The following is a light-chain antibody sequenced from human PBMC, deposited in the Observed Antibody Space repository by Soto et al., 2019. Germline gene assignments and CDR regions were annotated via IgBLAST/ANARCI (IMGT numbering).Light chain of an antibody. CDR2: DVS. V-gene: IGLV2-14*01. Sequence: QSVLTQPASVSGSPGQSITISCTGTSSGVGGYNYVSWYQQHPGKAPKLMIYDVSDRPSGVSNRFSGSKSGNTASLTISGLQADDEADYYCSSYRSSSTHWVFGGGTKVTVL. CDR3: SSYRSSSTHWV. J-gene: IGLJ3*02. CDR1: SSGVGGYNY.